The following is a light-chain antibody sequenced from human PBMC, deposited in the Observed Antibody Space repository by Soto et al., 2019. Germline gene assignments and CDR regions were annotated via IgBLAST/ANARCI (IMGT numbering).Light chain of an antibody. Sequence: EIVMTQSPATLSVSPGERATLSCRASQSVSSNLAWYQQKPCQAPRLLICGASTRATGIPARFSGSGSGTEFTLTISSLQSEDFAVYYGQQYDNWPHITFGQGTRLEIK. V-gene: IGKV3-15*01. J-gene: IGKJ5*01. CDR2: GAS. CDR3: QQYDNWPHIT. CDR1: QSVSSN.